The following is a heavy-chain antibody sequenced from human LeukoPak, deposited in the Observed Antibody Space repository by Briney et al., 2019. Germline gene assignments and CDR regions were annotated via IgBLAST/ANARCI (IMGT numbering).Heavy chain of an antibody. V-gene: IGHV1-3*01. Sequence: ASVKVSCKASGYTFTSYDINWVRQAPGQRPEWMGWINAGNGNTKYSQKFQGRVTITRDTSASTAYMELSSLTSEDTAVYYCARGPRAAADDYWGQGTLVTVSS. CDR2: INAGNGNT. CDR3: ARGPRAAADDY. D-gene: IGHD6-13*01. CDR1: GYTFTSYD. J-gene: IGHJ4*02.